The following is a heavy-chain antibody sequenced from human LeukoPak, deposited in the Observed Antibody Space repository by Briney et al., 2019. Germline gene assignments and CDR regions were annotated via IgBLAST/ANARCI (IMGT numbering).Heavy chain of an antibody. V-gene: IGHV3-48*03. CDR1: GFTFSSYE. CDR3: AKLSGWYKVAFDI. D-gene: IGHD6-19*01. CDR2: ISSSGSTI. J-gene: IGHJ3*02. Sequence: PGGSLRLSCAASGFTFSSYEMNWVRQAPGKGLEWVSYISSSGSTIYYADSVKGRFTISRDNAKNSRYLQMNSLRAEDTAVYYCAKLSGWYKVAFDIWGQGTMVTVSS.